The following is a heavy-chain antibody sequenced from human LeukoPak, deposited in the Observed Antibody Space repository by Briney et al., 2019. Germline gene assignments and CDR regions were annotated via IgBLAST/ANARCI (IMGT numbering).Heavy chain of an antibody. CDR2: IWYDGSNK. CDR3: AAYGDYDDY. V-gene: IGHV3-33*01. Sequence: GGSLRLSCAASGFTFSSYGMHWVRQAPGKGLEWVAVIWYDGSNKYYADSVKGRFTISRDNSKNTLDLQMNSLRAEDTAVYYCAAYGDYDDYWGQETLVTVSS. D-gene: IGHD4-17*01. J-gene: IGHJ4*02. CDR1: GFTFSSYG.